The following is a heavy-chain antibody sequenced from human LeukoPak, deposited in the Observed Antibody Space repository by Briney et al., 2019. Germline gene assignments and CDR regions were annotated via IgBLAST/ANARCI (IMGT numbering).Heavy chain of an antibody. V-gene: IGHV3-7*01. CDR2: IKLDGSQK. D-gene: IGHD3-10*02. CDR1: GFIFSSSW. CDR3: AELGITMIGGV. J-gene: IGHJ6*04. Sequence: GGSLRLSCAASGFIFSSSWMSWVRQAPGQGQGWVANIKLDGSQKHYVDSVKGRFTISRDNSKNLLYLQMNSLRAEDTTVYYCAELGITMIGGVWGKGTTVTISS.